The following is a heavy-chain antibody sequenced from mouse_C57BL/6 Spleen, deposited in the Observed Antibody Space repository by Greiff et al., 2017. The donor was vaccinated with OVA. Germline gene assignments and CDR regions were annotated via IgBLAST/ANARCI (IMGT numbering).Heavy chain of an antibody. Sequence: QVQLQQSGPELVKPGASVKISCKASGYAFSSSWMNWVKQRPGKGLEWIGRIYPGDGDTNYNGKFKGKATLTADKSSSTAYMQLSSLTSEDSAVYFCARWVIPRGYFDYWGQGTTLTVSS. CDR1: GYAFSSSW. D-gene: IGHD1-1*01. J-gene: IGHJ2*01. V-gene: IGHV1-82*01. CDR3: ARWVIPRGYFDY. CDR2: IYPGDGDT.